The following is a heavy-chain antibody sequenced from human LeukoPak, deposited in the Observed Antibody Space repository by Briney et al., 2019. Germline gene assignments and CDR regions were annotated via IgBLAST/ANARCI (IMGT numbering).Heavy chain of an antibody. CDR1: GGSISSSSYY. CDR2: IYYSGST. Sequence: SETLSLTCTVSGGSISSSSYYWGWIRQPPGKGLEWIVSIYYSGSTYYNPSLKSRVTISVDTSKNQFSLKLSSVTAAATAVYYCAIAGYSYGTALFDYWGQGTLVTVSS. J-gene: IGHJ4*02. CDR3: AIAGYSYGTALFDY. D-gene: IGHD5-18*01. V-gene: IGHV4-39*01.